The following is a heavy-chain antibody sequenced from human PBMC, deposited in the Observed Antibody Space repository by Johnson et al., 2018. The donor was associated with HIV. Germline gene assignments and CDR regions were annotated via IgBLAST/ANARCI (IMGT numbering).Heavy chain of an antibody. Sequence: VQLVEYGGGLVKPGGSLRLSCAASGFTFSSYAINWVRQAPGKGLEYVSGITGNGGSTYYANSVKGRFTISRDNSKNTLYLQMGSLRAEDMAVYYCARDLGNWDSPRSAFDIWGQGTMVTVSS. CDR3: ARDLGNWDSPRSAFDI. V-gene: IGHV3-64*01. J-gene: IGHJ3*02. D-gene: IGHD1/OR15-1a*01. CDR2: ITGNGGST. CDR1: GFTFSSYA.